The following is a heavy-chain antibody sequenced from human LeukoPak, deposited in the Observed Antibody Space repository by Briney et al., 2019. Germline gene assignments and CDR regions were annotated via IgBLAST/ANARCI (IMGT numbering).Heavy chain of an antibody. J-gene: IGHJ4*02. CDR1: GFTFSSYG. D-gene: IGHD2-2*01. Sequence: GGSLRLSCAASGFTFSSYGMHWVRQAPGKGLEWVAVIWYDGSNESYGDSVKGRFTISRDNAKNSLYLQMDSLRAEDTALYYCARAPITSPFYFDYWGQGTLVTVSS. CDR2: IWYDGSNE. V-gene: IGHV3-33*01. CDR3: ARAPITSPFYFDY.